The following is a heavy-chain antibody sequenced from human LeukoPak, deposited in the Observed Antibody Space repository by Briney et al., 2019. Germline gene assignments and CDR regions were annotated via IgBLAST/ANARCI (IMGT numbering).Heavy chain of an antibody. V-gene: IGHV3-23*01. CDR2: ISGSGGST. CDR1: GFTFSSYA. CDR3: VRCSGDSCYGEYYFDY. J-gene: IGHJ4*02. Sequence: GGSLRLSCAASGFTFSSYAMSWVRQAPGKGLEWVSAISGSGGSTYYADSVRGRFTISRDNSKYTVYLQMNSLRAEDTAVYSCVRCSGDSCYGEYYFDYWGQGTLVTVSS. D-gene: IGHD2-15*01.